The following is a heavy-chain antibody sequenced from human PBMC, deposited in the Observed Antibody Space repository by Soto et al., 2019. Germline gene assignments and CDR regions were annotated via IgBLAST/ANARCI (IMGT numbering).Heavy chain of an antibody. Sequence: GGSLRLFCAASGFTFSSYILNWVRQAPGEGLEWVSSISSSSTYIYYADSVKGRFTISRDNAKNSLYLQMNSLRAEDTAVYYCARVYSSGWYDYWGQGTLVTVSS. J-gene: IGHJ4*02. CDR2: ISSSSTYI. D-gene: IGHD6-19*01. CDR1: GFTFSSYI. V-gene: IGHV3-21*01. CDR3: ARVYSSGWYDY.